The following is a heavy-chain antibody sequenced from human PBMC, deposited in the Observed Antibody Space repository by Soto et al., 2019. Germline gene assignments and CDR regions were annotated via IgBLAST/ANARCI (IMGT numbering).Heavy chain of an antibody. Sequence: GASVKVSCKASGYTFSDYYMHWVRQATGQGLEWMGWMYPGSGDTGYAQKFQGRVTMTRDISIATAYMELNSLTSEDTAIYYCARMESFGSLNWFDPWGPGTLVTVSS. J-gene: IGHJ5*02. CDR2: MYPGSGDT. V-gene: IGHV1-8*02. CDR1: GYTFSDYY. CDR3: ARMESFGSLNWFDP. D-gene: IGHD5-18*01.